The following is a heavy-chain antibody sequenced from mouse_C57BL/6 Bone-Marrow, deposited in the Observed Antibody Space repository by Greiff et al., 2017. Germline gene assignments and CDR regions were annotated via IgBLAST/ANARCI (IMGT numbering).Heavy chain of an antibody. CDR3: AREVLDPYYYAMDY. J-gene: IGHJ4*01. CDR2: ISYDGSN. CDR1: GYSITSGYY. V-gene: IGHV3-6*01. Sequence: ESGPGLVKPSQSLSLTCSVTGYSITSGYYWNWIRQFPGNKLEWMGYISYDGSNNYNPSLKNRISITRDTSKNQFFLKLNSVTTEDTSTYYFAREVLDPYYYAMDYWGQGTSVTVSS.